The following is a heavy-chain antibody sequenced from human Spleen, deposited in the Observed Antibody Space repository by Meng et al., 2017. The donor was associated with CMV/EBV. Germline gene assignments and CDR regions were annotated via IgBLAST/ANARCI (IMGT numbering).Heavy chain of an antibody. CDR3: ASSALYSASTFY. CDR1: GASINTGPW. CDR2: IFHLGNI. Sequence: CAVSGASINTGPWWSWVRRPPGKGLEWIGEIFHLGNINYNPSLKSRVTISMDKSKNEFSLNLASLTAADTAVYFCASSALYSASTFYWGRGTLVTVSS. J-gene: IGHJ4*02. D-gene: IGHD3-10*02. V-gene: IGHV4-4*01.